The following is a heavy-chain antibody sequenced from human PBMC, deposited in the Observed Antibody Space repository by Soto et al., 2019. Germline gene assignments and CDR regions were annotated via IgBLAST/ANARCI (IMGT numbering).Heavy chain of an antibody. V-gene: IGHV1-69*13. CDR2: IFPIFGTA. Sequence: SVKVSCKASGGTFSSYAISWVRQAPGQGLEWMGGIFPIFGTANYAQKFQGRVTITADESTSTAYMELSSLRSEDTAVCYCARVVRGEGGYYYYYYYGMDVWGQGTTVTVSS. D-gene: IGHD3-22*01. CDR1: GGTFSSYA. CDR3: ARVVRGEGGYYYYYYYGMDV. J-gene: IGHJ6*02.